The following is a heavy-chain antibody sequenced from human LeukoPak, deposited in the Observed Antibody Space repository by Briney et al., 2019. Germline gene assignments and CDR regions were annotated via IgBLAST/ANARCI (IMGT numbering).Heavy chain of an antibody. Sequence: ASVKVSCKASGYTFTSYGISWVRQALGQGLEWMGWISAYNGNTNYAQKLQGRVTMTTDTSTSTAYMELRSLRSDDTAVYYCARQYCSSTSCYTDFDYWGQGTLVTVSS. V-gene: IGHV1-18*01. J-gene: IGHJ4*02. D-gene: IGHD2-2*02. CDR1: GYTFTSYG. CDR2: ISAYNGNT. CDR3: ARQYCSSTSCYTDFDY.